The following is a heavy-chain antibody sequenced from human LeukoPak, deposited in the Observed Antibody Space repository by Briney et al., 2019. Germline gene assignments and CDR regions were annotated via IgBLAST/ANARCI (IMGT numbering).Heavy chain of an antibody. CDR3: ARAGTNLGDYDF. J-gene: IGHJ4*02. V-gene: IGHV4-39*07. Sequence: PSETLSLTCTVSGGSISSDNYYWGWIRQPPGKGLEWIGNVWHSGSTYYNPSLKSRITISVDTSKNQFSLSLSSVTVADTAVYYCARAGTNLGDYDFWGQGTLVTVSS. CDR1: GGSISSDNYY. D-gene: IGHD4-17*01. CDR2: VWHSGST.